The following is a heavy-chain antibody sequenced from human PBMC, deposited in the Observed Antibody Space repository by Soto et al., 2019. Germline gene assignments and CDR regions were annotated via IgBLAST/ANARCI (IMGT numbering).Heavy chain of an antibody. CDR3: ARVDYSTRPGDFDY. J-gene: IGHJ4*02. CDR1: GGSISSYY. V-gene: IGHV4-4*07. Sequence: SETLSLTCTVSGGSISSYYWSCIRQPAGKGLEWIGRIYTSGSTNYNPSLKSRVTMSVDTSKNQFSLKLSSVTAADTAVYYCARVDYSTRPGDFDYWGQVPLVTV. CDR2: IYTSGST. D-gene: IGHD4-4*01.